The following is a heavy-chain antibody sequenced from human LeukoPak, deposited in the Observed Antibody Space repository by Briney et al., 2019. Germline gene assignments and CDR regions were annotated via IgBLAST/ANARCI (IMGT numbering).Heavy chain of an antibody. J-gene: IGHJ1*01. CDR2: IKQDESGK. CDR1: GFTFSNYN. Sequence: PGGSLRLSCAASGFTFSNYNMNWVRQAPGKGLEWVANIKQDESGKDYVDSVRGRFTISRDNAKNSLYLQMNSLRAEDTAVYFCARDAIADADDEYFPDWGQGTLVTVSS. V-gene: IGHV3-7*01. D-gene: IGHD2-21*01. CDR3: ARDAIADADDEYFPD.